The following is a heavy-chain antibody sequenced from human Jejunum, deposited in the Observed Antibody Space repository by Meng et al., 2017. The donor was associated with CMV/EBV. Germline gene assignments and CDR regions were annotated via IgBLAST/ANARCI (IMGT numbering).Heavy chain of an antibody. CDR3: AIAPWGFPVDV. D-gene: IGHD7-27*01. CDR1: GVSYCSYF. CDR2: IIPIEDYA. V-gene: IGHV1-69*06. J-gene: IGHJ3*01. Sequence: SGVSYCSYFVRWVRRAPVQWLAYIGGIIPIEDYAEYAQGFQGRITITADKFTSTAYMGLNSLRSGDTAVYYCAIAPWGFPVDVWGQGTAVTVSS.